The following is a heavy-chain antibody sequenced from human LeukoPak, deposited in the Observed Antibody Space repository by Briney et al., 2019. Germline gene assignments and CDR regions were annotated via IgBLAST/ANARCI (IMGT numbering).Heavy chain of an antibody. J-gene: IGHJ3*02. CDR2: VSFDGSNK. CDR1: GFAFRSYA. CDR3: AKIRSVGTGDAFDI. Sequence: GGSLRLSCAASGFAFRSYAMSWVRQTPDKGLEWVAIVSFDGSNKYYADSVKGRFSISRDNSKNTLYLQMNSLRAEDTSMYYCAKIRSVGTGDAFDIWGQGTMVTVSS. V-gene: IGHV3-30*18. D-gene: IGHD1-1*01.